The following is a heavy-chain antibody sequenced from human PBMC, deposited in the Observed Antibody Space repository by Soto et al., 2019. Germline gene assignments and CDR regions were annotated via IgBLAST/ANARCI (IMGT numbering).Heavy chain of an antibody. V-gene: IGHV3-23*01. D-gene: IGHD4-17*01. CDR2: ISGSGGST. Sequence: XGSLRLTCAASGFTFSSYAMSWVRQAPGKGLEWVSAISGSGGSTYYADSVKGRFTISRDNSKNTLYLQMNSLRAEDTAVYYCAKYGDYGYYYGMGVWGQGTTVTVSS. CDR1: GFTFSSYA. J-gene: IGHJ6*02. CDR3: AKYGDYGYYYGMGV.